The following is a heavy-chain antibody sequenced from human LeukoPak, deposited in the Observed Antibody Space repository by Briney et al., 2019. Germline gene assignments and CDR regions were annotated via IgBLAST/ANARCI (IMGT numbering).Heavy chain of an antibody. CDR1: GFTFGVYA. CDR2: ISGGST. CDR3: ARAEWEQLRWGIDY. J-gene: IGHJ4*02. Sequence: GGSLRLSCTASGFTFGVYAMSWVRQAPGKGLEWVSSISGGSTYYADSRKGRFTISRDNSKNTLYLQMGSLRAEDMAVYYCARAEWEQLRWGIDYWGQGSLVTVSS. D-gene: IGHD1-26*01. V-gene: IGHV3-38-3*01.